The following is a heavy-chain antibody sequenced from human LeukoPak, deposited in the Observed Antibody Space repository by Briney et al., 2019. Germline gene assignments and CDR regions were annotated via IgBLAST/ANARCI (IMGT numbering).Heavy chain of an antibody. J-gene: IGHJ5*02. Sequence: PGGSLRLSCAASGLTVNNNYMNWVRQAPGKGLEWVSRIRSNSDGGTIDYAAPVKGRFTLSRDDSKTTLYLQMNSLQTEDTAVYYCATDFYDSTWGQGTLVTVSS. D-gene: IGHD3-22*01. V-gene: IGHV3-15*07. CDR3: ATDFYDST. CDR1: GLTVNNNY. CDR2: IRSNSDGGTI.